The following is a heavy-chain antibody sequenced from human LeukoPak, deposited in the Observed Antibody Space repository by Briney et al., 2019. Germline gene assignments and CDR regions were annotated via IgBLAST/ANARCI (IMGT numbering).Heavy chain of an antibody. V-gene: IGHV4-4*07. J-gene: IGHJ5*02. CDR2: IYTSGST. Sequence: NPSETLSLTCTVSGGSISSYYWSWIRQPAGKGLEWIGRIYTSGSTNYNPSLKSRVTMSVDTSKNQFSLKLSSVTAADTAVYYCAGSPPNWNYGDWFDPWGQGTLVTVSS. CDR1: GGSISSYY. CDR3: AGSPPNWNYGDWFDP. D-gene: IGHD1-7*01.